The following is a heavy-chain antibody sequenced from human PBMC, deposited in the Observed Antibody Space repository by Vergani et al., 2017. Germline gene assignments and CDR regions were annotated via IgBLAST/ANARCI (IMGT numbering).Heavy chain of an antibody. CDR1: GGTFSSYT. V-gene: IGHV1-69*02. D-gene: IGHD1-7*01. CDR2: IIPILGIA. Sequence: QVQLVQSGAEVKKPGSSVKVSCKASGGTFSSYTISWVRQAPGQGLEWMGRIIPILGIANYAQKFQGRVTITADKSTSTAYMELSSLRSEDTAVYYCASANYNWNYDGDYFDYWGQGTLVTVSS. J-gene: IGHJ4*02. CDR3: ASANYNWNYDGDYFDY.